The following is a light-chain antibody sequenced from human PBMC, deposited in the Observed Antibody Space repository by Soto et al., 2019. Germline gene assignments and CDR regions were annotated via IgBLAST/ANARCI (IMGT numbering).Light chain of an antibody. CDR1: QSLVPSDGNTY. Sequence: DIVMTQTPLSSPVTLGQPASISCRSSQSLVPSDGNTYLSWLQQMPGQPPRVLIYKISDRFPGAPDRFSGSGAGTDFTLKISRVEAEDGGVYYCMQATHFPITFGQGTRLELK. J-gene: IGKJ5*01. V-gene: IGKV2-24*01. CDR3: MQATHFPIT. CDR2: KIS.